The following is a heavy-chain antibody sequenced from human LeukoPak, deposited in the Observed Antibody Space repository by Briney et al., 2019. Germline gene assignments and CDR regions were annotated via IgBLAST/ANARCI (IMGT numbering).Heavy chain of an antibody. Sequence: ASVKVSCKASGYTFTGYYMHWVRQAPGQGLEWMGWINPNSGGTNYAQKFQGRVTMTRDTSISTAYMELSRLRSDDTAVYYCARDRAPRVTSTMDVWGKGTTVTVSS. J-gene: IGHJ6*03. V-gene: IGHV1-2*02. CDR3: ARDRAPRVTSTMDV. D-gene: IGHD4-11*01. CDR1: GYTFTGYY. CDR2: INPNSGGT.